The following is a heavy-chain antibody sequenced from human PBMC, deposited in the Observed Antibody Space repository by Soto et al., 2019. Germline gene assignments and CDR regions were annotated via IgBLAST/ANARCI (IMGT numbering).Heavy chain of an antibody. Sequence: PGGSLRISCADSGFPFSSYGMHCVRQAPGKGLEWVAVISYDGSNKNYADSVKGRFTISRDNSKNTVYLQMNSLRAEDTAVYYCAKDTYYHDSSGYYIFDYWGQGT. V-gene: IGHV3-30*18. D-gene: IGHD3-22*01. J-gene: IGHJ4*02. CDR3: AKDTYYHDSSGYYIFDY. CDR1: GFPFSSYG. CDR2: ISYDGSNK.